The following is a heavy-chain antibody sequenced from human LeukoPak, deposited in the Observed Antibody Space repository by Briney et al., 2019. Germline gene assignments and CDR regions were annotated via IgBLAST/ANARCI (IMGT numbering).Heavy chain of an antibody. V-gene: IGHV3-21*01. CDR1: GFTFSSYS. CDR3: AREGDCSSTSCYRTAYYYYGMDV. CDR2: ISSSSSYI. D-gene: IGHD2-2*01. J-gene: IGHJ6*02. Sequence: GGSLRLSCAASGFTFSSYSMNWVRQAPGKGLERVSSISSSSSYIYYADSVKGRFTISRDNAKNSLYLQMNSLRAEDTAVYYCAREGDCSSTSCYRTAYYYYGMDVWGQGTTVTVSS.